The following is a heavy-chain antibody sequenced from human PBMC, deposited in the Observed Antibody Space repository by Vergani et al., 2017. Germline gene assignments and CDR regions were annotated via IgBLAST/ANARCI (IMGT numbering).Heavy chain of an antibody. CDR1: GGSFSGYY. CDR2: INHSGST. J-gene: IGHJ4*02. V-gene: IGHV4-34*01. D-gene: IGHD3-22*01. CDR3: ARVEDYYDSSGYSKPGDY. Sequence: QVQLQQWGAGLLKPSETLSLTCAVYGGSFSGYYWSWIRQPPGKGLEWIGEINHSGSTNYNPSLKSRVTISVDTSKNQFSLKLSSVTAADTAVYYCARVEDYYDSSGYSKPGDYWGQGTLVTVSS.